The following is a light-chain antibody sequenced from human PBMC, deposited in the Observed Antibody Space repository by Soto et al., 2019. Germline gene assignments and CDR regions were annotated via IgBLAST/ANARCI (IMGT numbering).Light chain of an antibody. CDR1: QSVSSN. V-gene: IGKV3-15*01. J-gene: IGKJ1*01. CDR3: QQYNNWPRT. CDR2: GAS. Sequence: DIEMTQSPATLSVSLGERATLSCRASQSVSSNLAWYQQKPGQAPRLLIYGASTRATGIPARFSGSGSGTEFTLTISSLQSEDFAVYYCQQYNNWPRTFGQGTKVDIK.